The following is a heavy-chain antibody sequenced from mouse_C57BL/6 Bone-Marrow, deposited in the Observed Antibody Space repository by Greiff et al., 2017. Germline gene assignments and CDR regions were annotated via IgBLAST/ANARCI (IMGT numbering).Heavy chain of an antibody. CDR1: GYTFTDYE. CDR3: TRTALLRLYYFDY. D-gene: IGHD1-1*01. V-gene: IGHV1-15*01. J-gene: IGHJ2*01. CDR2: IDPETGGT. Sequence: QVQLQQSGAELVRPGASVTLSCKASGYTFTDYEMHWVKQTPVHGLEWIGAIDPETGGTAYNQKFKGKAILTADKSSSTAYMELRSLTSEDSAVYYCTRTALLRLYYFDYWGQGTTLTVSS.